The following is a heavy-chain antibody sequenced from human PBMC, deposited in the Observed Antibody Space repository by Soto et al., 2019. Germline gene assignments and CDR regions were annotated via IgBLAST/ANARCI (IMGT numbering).Heavy chain of an antibody. CDR3: ARDTLYDSSGYYYVGYNWFDP. J-gene: IGHJ5*02. CDR2: INAGNGNT. CDR1: GYPFTSYA. Sequence: GSVKVSFKASGYPFTSYAMHWVRQAPGQSLEWMGWINAGNGNTKYSQKFQGRVTITRDTSASTAYMELSSLRSEDTAVYYCARDTLYDSSGYYYVGYNWFDPWGQGTMVTVSS. D-gene: IGHD3-22*01. V-gene: IGHV1-3*01.